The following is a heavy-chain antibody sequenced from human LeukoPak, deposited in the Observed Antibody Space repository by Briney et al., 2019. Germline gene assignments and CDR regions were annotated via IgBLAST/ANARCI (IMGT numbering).Heavy chain of an antibody. CDR1: VDSVSSNSAA. CDR3: ARLSSGAGGDFDC. CDR2: TYYRSKWYN. Sequence: SQTLSLTCAISVDSVSSNSAAWNWVRQSPSRGLEWLGRTYYRSKWYNNYALSVKSRITIKPDTSKNQFSLQLNSVTPEDTAVYYCARLSSGAGGDFDCWGQGTLVTVSS. J-gene: IGHJ4*02. D-gene: IGHD6-19*01. V-gene: IGHV6-1*01.